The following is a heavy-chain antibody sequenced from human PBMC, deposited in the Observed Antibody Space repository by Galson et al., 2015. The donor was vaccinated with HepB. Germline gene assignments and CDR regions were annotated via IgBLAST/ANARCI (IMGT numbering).Heavy chain of an antibody. CDR1: GFTFSSFA. Sequence: SLRLSCAVSGFTFSSFAMSWVRQAPGKGLEWVSGISGRGDSTHYADSVKGRFTISRDNSKNTLYLQMNSLRAEDTAVYYCAKETSATVTLDAFDIWGLGTMVTVSS. J-gene: IGHJ3*02. CDR2: ISGRGDST. V-gene: IGHV3-23*01. CDR3: AKETSATVTLDAFDI. D-gene: IGHD4-17*01.